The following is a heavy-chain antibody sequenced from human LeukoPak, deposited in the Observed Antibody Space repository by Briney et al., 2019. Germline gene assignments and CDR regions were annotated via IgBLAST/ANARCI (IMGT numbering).Heavy chain of an antibody. CDR1: GFSFSSFW. Sequence: PGRSLRLSCAASGFSFSSFWMTWVSQAPGKGLEWVAIIKADGSVKHSVDSMEGRFTISRDNARNSLYLQMNSLRAEDTAVYYCVRDSNYYHNSGGRNVHYDSLDIWGHGTTVTVSS. CDR3: VRDSNYYHNSGGRNVHYDSLDI. V-gene: IGHV3-7*01. J-gene: IGHJ3*02. D-gene: IGHD2-21*01. CDR2: IKADGSVK.